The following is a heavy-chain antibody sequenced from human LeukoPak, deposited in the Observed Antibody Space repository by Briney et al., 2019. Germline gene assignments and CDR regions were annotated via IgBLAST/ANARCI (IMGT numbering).Heavy chain of an antibody. CDR1: RFTFSSYS. D-gene: IGHD4-17*01. Sequence: GSLRLSCAASRFTFSSYSMNWVRQAPGKGLEWVSSISSSGNYIYYADSVKGRFTISRENAKNSLYLQINNVKAEDTAVYYCARTSVNSLWDDAFDIWGQGTMVTVSS. CDR2: ISSSGNYI. V-gene: IGHV3-21*04. J-gene: IGHJ3*02. CDR3: ARTSVNSLWDDAFDI.